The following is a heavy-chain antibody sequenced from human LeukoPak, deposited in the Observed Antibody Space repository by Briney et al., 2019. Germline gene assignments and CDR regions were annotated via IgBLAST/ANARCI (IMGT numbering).Heavy chain of an antibody. Sequence: TGGSLRLSCAASGFTFSSYGMHWVRQAPGKGLEWVAVISYDGSNKYYADSVKGRFTISRDNSKNTLYLQMNSLRAEDTAVYYCAKDRDIAAAGYYFDYWGQGTLVTVSS. CDR3: AKDRDIAAAGYYFDY. CDR2: ISYDGSNK. J-gene: IGHJ4*02. D-gene: IGHD6-13*01. CDR1: GFTFSSYG. V-gene: IGHV3-30*18.